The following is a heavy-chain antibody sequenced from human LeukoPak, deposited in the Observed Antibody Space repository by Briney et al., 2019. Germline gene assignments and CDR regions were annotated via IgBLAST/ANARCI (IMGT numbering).Heavy chain of an antibody. J-gene: IGHJ6*03. D-gene: IGHD5-24*01. CDR1: GFIFSNYA. CDR3: ARDLLATPQYMDV. CDR2: ISSSGSTI. V-gene: IGHV3-48*04. Sequence: GGSLRLSCAASGFIFSNYAIHWVRQAPGKGLEWVSYISSSGSTIYYADSVKGRFTISRDNAKNSLYLQMNSLRAEDTAVYYCARDLLATPQYMDVWGKGTTVTVSS.